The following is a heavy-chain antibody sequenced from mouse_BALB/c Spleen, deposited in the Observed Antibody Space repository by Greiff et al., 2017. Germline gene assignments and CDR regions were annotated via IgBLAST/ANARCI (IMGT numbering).Heavy chain of an antibody. CDR2: IYPSDSYT. CDR3: TRGYGNYIWFAY. D-gene: IGHD2-10*02. J-gene: IGHJ3*01. V-gene: IGHV1-69*02. Sequence: VQLQQSGAELVRPGASVKLSCKASGYTFTSYWINWVKQRPGQGLEWIGNIYPSDSYTNYNQKFKDKATLTVDKSSSTAYMQLSSPTSEDSAVYYCTRGYGNYIWFAYWGQGTLVTVSA. CDR1: GYTFTSYW.